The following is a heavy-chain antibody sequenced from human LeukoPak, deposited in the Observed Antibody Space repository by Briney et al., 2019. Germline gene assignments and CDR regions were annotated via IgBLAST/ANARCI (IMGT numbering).Heavy chain of an antibody. CDR2: INPNGGGT. V-gene: IGHV1-2*02. D-gene: IGHD1-14*01. Sequence: ASVPVSCKASGYTFTGYFIHWIRQAPGQGLEWMGWINPNGGGTNSAQKFQGRVTMTRDTSISTAYMELSRLRSDDTAVYYCARYLPAYRLDYDMVVWGPRTTVTVSS. J-gene: IGHJ6*02. CDR1: GYTFTGYF. CDR3: ARYLPAYRLDYDMVV.